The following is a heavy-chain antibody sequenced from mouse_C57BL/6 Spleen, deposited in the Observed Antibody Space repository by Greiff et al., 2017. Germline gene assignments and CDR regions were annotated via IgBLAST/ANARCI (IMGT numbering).Heavy chain of an antibody. D-gene: IGHD2-2*01. Sequence: EVQLQESVAELVRPGASVKLSCTASGFNFTNSYMHWVKQRPEQGLEWIGRIDPANGNTKYAPKFKGKATITADTSSNTASLQLSSLTSEDTAIXYCARTYGYDGSMDYWGQGTSVTVSS. J-gene: IGHJ4*01. CDR3: ARTYGYDGSMDY. CDR2: IDPANGNT. V-gene: IGHV14-3*01. CDR1: GFNFTNSY.